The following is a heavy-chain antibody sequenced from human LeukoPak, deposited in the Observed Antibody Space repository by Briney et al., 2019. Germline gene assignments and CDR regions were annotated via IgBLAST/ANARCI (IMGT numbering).Heavy chain of an antibody. CDR3: AKGAPYDILTGYYLYYYYMDV. Sequence: GGSLRLSCAASGFTFSSYGMSWVRQAPGKGLEWVSAISGSGGSTYYADSVKGRFTISRDNSKNTLYLQMNSLRAEDTAVYYCAKGAPYDILTGYYLYYYYMDVWGKGTTVTISS. J-gene: IGHJ6*03. CDR1: GFTFSSYG. V-gene: IGHV3-23*01. D-gene: IGHD3-9*01. CDR2: ISGSGGST.